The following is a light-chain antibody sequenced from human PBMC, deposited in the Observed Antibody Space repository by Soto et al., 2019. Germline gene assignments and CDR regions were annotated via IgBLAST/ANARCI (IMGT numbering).Light chain of an antibody. CDR3: QQTGSSPPIT. Sequence: EIVLTQSPGTLSLSPGERATLSCRASQSVSSNYLAWYQQKPGQAPRLLFYGASSRATGIPVRFSGSGSGTDFTLTISSLEPEDFALDYCQQTGSSPPITFGQGTRLEIK. V-gene: IGKV3-20*01. CDR2: GAS. J-gene: IGKJ5*01. CDR1: QSVSSNY.